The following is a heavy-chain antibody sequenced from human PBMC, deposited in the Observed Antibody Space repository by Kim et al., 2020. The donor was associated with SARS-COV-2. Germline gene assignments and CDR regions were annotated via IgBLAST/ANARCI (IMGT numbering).Heavy chain of an antibody. CDR3: ARTSIAVAGTWVYYYYYGMDV. CDR2: ISSSGSTI. CDR1: GFTFSDYY. Sequence: GGSLRLSCAASGFTFSDYYMSWIRQAPGKGLEWVSYISSSGSTIYYADSVKGRFTISRDNAKNSLYLQMNSLRAEDTAVYYCARTSIAVAGTWVYYYYYGMDVWGQGTTVTVSS. D-gene: IGHD6-19*01. V-gene: IGHV3-11*01. J-gene: IGHJ6*02.